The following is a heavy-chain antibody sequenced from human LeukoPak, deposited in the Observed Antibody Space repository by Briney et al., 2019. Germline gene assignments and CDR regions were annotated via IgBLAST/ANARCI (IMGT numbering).Heavy chain of an antibody. J-gene: IGHJ4*02. Sequence: GGSLRLSCAASGFTFSSYDMNWLRQAPGKGLEWVSYISSSGSTIYYADSVKGRFTISRDNAKNSLYLQMNSLRAEDTAVYYCAREHKYYFDYWGQGTLVTVSS. CDR1: GFTFSSYD. CDR2: ISSSGSTI. V-gene: IGHV3-48*03. CDR3: AREHKYYFDY.